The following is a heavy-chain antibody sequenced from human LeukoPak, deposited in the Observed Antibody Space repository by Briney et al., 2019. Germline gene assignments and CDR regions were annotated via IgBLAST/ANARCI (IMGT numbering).Heavy chain of an antibody. CDR1: GFTFSSYA. J-gene: IGHJ4*02. CDR3: ARDSSPRFTASPNY. D-gene: IGHD3-10*01. V-gene: IGHV3-30-3*01. CDR2: ISYDGSNK. Sequence: GRSLRLSCAASGFTFSSYAMHWVRQAPGKGLEWVAVISYDGSNKYYADSVKGRFTISRDNSKNTLYLQMNSLRAEDTAVYYCARDSSPRFTASPNYWGQGTLFTVSS.